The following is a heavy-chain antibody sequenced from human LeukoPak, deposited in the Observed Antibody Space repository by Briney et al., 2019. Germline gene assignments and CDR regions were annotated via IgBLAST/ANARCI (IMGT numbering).Heavy chain of an antibody. Sequence: PSETLSLTCTVSGGSVSSGSYYWSWIRQHPGKGLEWIGYIYYSGSTYYNPSLKSRVTISVDTSKNQFSLKLSSVTAADTAVYYCARGDTSGPLPYNWFDPWGQGTLVTVSS. D-gene: IGHD2-15*01. CDR3: ARGDTSGPLPYNWFDP. CDR1: GGSVSSGSYY. J-gene: IGHJ5*02. CDR2: IYYSGST. V-gene: IGHV4-31*03.